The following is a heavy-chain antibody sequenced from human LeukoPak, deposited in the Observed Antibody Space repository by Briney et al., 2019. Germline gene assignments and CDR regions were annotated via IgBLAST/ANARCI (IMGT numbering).Heavy chain of an antibody. CDR3: AKTRPLDSSSWSHGDY. D-gene: IGHD6-13*01. CDR2: ISGSGDST. V-gene: IGHV3-23*01. CDR1: GFTVSSNY. Sequence: HPGGSLRLSCAASGFTVSSNYMSWVRQAPGKGLEWVSAISGSGDSTYYGDSVKGRFTISRDNSKNTLYLQMNSLRAEDTAVYYCAKTRPLDSSSWSHGDYWGQGTLVTVSS. J-gene: IGHJ4*02.